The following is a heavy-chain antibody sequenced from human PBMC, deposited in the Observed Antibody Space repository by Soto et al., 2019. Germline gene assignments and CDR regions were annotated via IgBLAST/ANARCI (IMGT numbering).Heavy chain of an antibody. J-gene: IGHJ6*03. Sequence: GGSLRLSCAASGFTFSSYGMHWVRQAPGKGLEWVAVISYDGSNKYYADSVKGRFTISRDNSKNTLYLQMNSLRAEDTAVYYGAKGGWDGENGYMDVWGKGTTVTVSS. CDR2: ISYDGSNK. D-gene: IGHD6-19*01. CDR3: AKGGWDGENGYMDV. V-gene: IGHV3-30*18. CDR1: GFTFSSYG.